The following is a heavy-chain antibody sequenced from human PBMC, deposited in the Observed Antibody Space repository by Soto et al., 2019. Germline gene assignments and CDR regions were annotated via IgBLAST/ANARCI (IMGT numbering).Heavy chain of an antibody. CDR3: ATQTQFGGVISHFDY. CDR1: GYTFTSYG. Sequence: ASVKVSCKASGYTFTSYGISWVRQAPGQGLEWMGWISAYNGNTNYAQKLQGRVTMTTDTSTSTAYMELRSLRSDDTAVYYCATQTQFGGVISHFDYWGQGTLVTVSS. V-gene: IGHV1-18*01. D-gene: IGHD3-16*02. J-gene: IGHJ4*02. CDR2: ISAYNGNT.